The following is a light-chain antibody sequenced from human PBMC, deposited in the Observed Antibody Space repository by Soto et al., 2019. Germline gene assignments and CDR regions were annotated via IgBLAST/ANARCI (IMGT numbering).Light chain of an antibody. CDR1: QSVGTY. J-gene: IGKJ2*01. CDR3: QLRSSWPPYT. CDR2: DAS. V-gene: IGKV3-11*01. Sequence: ELVLTQSPATLSLSPGEGASLSCWASQSVGTYMAWYQHKAGQPPRLLIYDASKRATGVPARFSGSGSGTNFTFTISSLEPADFALYFCQLRSSWPPYTFAQGTKVDIK.